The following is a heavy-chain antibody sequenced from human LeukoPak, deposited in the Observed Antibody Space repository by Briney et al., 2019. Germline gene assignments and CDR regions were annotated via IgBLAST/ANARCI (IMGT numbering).Heavy chain of an antibody. D-gene: IGHD6-6*01. CDR2: IIPIFGTA. V-gene: IGHV1-69*05. Sequence: SVKVSCKASGGTFSSYAISWVRQAPGQGLEWMGGIIPIFGTANYAQKFQGRVTITTDESTSTAYMELSSLRSEDTAFYYCAGVDSTSSGYFQHWGQGTLVTVSS. J-gene: IGHJ1*01. CDR1: GGTFSSYA. CDR3: AGVDSTSSGYFQH.